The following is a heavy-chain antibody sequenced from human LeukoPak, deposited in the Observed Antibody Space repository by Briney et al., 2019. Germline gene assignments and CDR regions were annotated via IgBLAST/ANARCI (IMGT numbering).Heavy chain of an antibody. V-gene: IGHV4-34*01. CDR1: GGSFSGYY. CDR2: INHSGST. D-gene: IGHD2-15*01. CDR3: ARVPGPRYCSGGSCYSAHFDY. Sequence: SETLSLTCAVYGGSFSGYYWSWIREPPGKGLEWIGEINHSGSTNYNPSLKSRVTISVDTSKNQFSLKLSSVTAADTAVYYCARVPGPRYCSGGSCYSAHFDYWGQGTLVTVSS. J-gene: IGHJ4*02.